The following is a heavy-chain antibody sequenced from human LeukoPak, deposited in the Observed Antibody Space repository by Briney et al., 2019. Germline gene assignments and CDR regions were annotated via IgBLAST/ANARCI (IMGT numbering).Heavy chain of an antibody. V-gene: IGHV4-4*02. CDR3: ARAHSSSSGYYYYCYMDV. CDR1: GGSISSSYW. Sequence: PSETLSLTCGVSGGSISSSYWWSWVRQPPGKGLEWIGEIYHSGSTYYNPSLKGRVTISVDTSKNQFSLKLSSVTAADTAVYYCARAHSSSSGYYYYCYMDVWGKGTTVTVSS. J-gene: IGHJ6*03. CDR2: IYHSGST. D-gene: IGHD6-6*01.